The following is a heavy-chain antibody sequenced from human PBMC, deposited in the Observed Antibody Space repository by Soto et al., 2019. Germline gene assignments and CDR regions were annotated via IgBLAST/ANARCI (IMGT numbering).Heavy chain of an antibody. CDR3: TTSLLYGGNSGFDY. J-gene: IGHJ4*02. Sequence: GGSLRLSCAASGFTFSNAWMSWVRQAPGKGLEWVGRIKSKTDGGTTDYAAPVKGRFTISRDDSKNTLYLQMNSLKTEDTAVYYCTTSLLYGGNSGFDYWGQGTPVTVSS. CDR1: GFTFSNAW. V-gene: IGHV3-15*01. CDR2: IKSKTDGGTT. D-gene: IGHD3-3*01.